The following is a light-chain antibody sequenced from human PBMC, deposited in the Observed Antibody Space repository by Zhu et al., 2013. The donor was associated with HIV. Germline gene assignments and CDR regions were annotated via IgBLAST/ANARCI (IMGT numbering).Light chain of an antibody. CDR2: AAS. Sequence: DIGLTQSPSFVSAAVGDRVTITCRATQVIQFHLAWYQQKPGKAPKLLIYAASTLQNGVPSRFSGSGVGTDFSLTISSLQPDDFATYYCQQYNIYSLTFGGGTKVEVK. V-gene: IGKV1-9*01. J-gene: IGKJ4*01. CDR1: QVIQFH. CDR3: QQYNIYSLT.